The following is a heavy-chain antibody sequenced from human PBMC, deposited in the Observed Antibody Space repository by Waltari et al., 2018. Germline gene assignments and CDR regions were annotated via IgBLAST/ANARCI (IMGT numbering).Heavy chain of an antibody. J-gene: IGHJ4*03. Sequence: QVQLQESGPGLVKPSETLSLTCTVSGGSISSHYWSWIRQPPGKGLEWIGYIYYSGSTNYNPSLKSRVTISVDTSKNQFSLKLSSVTAADTAVYYCARARITMVQVYFDYWGQGTMVNVS. CDR1: GGSISSHY. CDR2: IYYSGST. D-gene: IGHD3-10*01. V-gene: IGHV4-59*11. CDR3: ARARITMVQVYFDY.